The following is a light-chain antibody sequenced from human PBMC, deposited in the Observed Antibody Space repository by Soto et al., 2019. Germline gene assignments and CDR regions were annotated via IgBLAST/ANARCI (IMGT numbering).Light chain of an antibody. CDR3: QHYKMYSPWT. Sequence: ENGMTQSPSTLSVSPGERATLSCRASQSVSSNLAWYQQKPGQAPRLLIYGASTRATGIPARFSGSGSGTEFTLTISSLQPDDFATYYCQHYKMYSPWTFGQGTKVDIK. J-gene: IGKJ1*01. V-gene: IGKV3-15*01. CDR2: GAS. CDR1: QSVSSN.